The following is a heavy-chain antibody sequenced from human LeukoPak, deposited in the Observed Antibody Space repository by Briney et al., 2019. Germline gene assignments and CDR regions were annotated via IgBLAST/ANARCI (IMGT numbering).Heavy chain of an antibody. Sequence: ASVKVSCKASGYTFTSYGISWVRQAPGQGLEWMGWISAYNGNTNYPQELQDRVTMTTDTSTTTAYMELRGLRSDDTAVYYCARAEKPNWGNYYYYCMDVWGKGTTVTVSS. D-gene: IGHD7-27*01. V-gene: IGHV1-18*01. CDR1: GYTFTSYG. CDR3: ARAEKPNWGNYYYYCMDV. CDR2: ISAYNGNT. J-gene: IGHJ6*03.